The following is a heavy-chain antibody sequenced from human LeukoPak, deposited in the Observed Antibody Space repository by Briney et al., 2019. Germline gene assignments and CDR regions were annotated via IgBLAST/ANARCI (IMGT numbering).Heavy chain of an antibody. CDR3: ARADYPDY. Sequence: QPGGSLRLSCAASGFTFSSFEMNWVRQAPGKGLEWVSYISTSGSTQYYADSEKGRFTISRDNAKNSLFLQMNSLRAEDAAVYYCARADYPDYWGQGTLVTVSS. V-gene: IGHV3-48*03. J-gene: IGHJ4*02. CDR2: ISTSGSTQ. CDR1: GFTFSSFE. D-gene: IGHD4/OR15-4a*01.